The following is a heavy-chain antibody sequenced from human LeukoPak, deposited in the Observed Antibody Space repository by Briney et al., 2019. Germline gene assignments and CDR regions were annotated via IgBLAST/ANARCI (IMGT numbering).Heavy chain of an antibody. CDR1: GFTFNTFN. J-gene: IGHJ6*02. Sequence: GGSLRLSCAASGFTFNTFNMNWVRQAPGKGLEWVSSISSSSSYIYYADSAKGRFTISRDNAKNSLYLQMNSLRAEDTAVYYCARVSGYEYYYYGMDVWGQGTTVTVSS. D-gene: IGHD5-12*01. V-gene: IGHV3-21*01. CDR3: ARVSGYEYYYYGMDV. CDR2: ISSSSSYI.